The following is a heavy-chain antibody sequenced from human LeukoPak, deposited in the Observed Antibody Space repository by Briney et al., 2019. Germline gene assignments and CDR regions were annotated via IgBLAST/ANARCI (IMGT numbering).Heavy chain of an antibody. J-gene: IGHJ4*02. V-gene: IGHV4-4*07. Sequence: PSETLSLTCTVSGGSITGYYWSWLRQPAGKGLEWIGRMYSSGTTLYNPSLKSRLTMSVDTSKNQFSLQLSSVIAADSAVYYCARQPTCHPFDLWGQGTLVTVSS. CDR3: ARQPTCHPFDL. CDR2: MYSSGTT. D-gene: IGHD1-14*01. CDR1: GGSITGYY.